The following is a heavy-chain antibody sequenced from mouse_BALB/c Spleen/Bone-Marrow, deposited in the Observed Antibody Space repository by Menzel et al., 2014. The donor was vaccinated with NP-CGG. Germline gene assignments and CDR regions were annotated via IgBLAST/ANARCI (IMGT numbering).Heavy chain of an antibody. CDR3: ARLGYYGGFAY. Sequence: EVQLVESGGGLVQPGGSLKLSCAASGFDFSGFWMGWVRQAPGKGLEWIGEINPGSSTINYTPSLKDRFIISRDNAKNTLYLQMSKVRSEDTALYYCARLGYYGGFAYWGQGTLVTVSA. J-gene: IGHJ3*01. CDR1: GFDFSGFW. V-gene: IGHV4-1*02. D-gene: IGHD2-3*01. CDR2: INPGSSTI.